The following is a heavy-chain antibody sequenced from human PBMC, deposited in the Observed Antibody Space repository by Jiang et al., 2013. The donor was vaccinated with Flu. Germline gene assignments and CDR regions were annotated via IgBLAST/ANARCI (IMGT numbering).Heavy chain of an antibody. CDR2: IYIDEST. D-gene: IGHD6-6*01. V-gene: IGHV4-4*07. Sequence: SGSGLVKPSETLSLTCTVSGGSVSDYYWSWLRQPAGKGLEWIGRIYIDESTKYSPSLKSRVTMSVDTSKNQVSLKVTSVTAADTAVYFCASSRPSEPVPLDYWGQGRLVTVSS. CDR3: ASSRPSEPVPLDY. CDR1: GGSVSDYY. J-gene: IGHJ4*02.